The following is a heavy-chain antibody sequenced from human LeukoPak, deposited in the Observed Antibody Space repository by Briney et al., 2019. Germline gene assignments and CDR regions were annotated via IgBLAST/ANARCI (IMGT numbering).Heavy chain of an antibody. V-gene: IGHV3-30*18. Sequence: PGGSLRLSCAASGFTFSSYGMHWVRQAPGRGLEWVAVISYDGSNKYYADSVKGRFTISRDNSKNTLYLQMNSLRAEDTAVYYCAKRQYQLLWGYYYYYMDVWGKGTTVTVSS. CDR1: GFTFSSYG. CDR2: ISYDGSNK. D-gene: IGHD2-2*01. CDR3: AKRQYQLLWGYYYYYMDV. J-gene: IGHJ6*03.